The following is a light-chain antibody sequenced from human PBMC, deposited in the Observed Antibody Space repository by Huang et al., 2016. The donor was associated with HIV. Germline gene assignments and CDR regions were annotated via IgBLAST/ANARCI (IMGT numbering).Light chain of an antibody. CDR1: QSISAN. V-gene: IGKV3-15*01. CDR2: GAS. Sequence: EIVMTQSPATLSVSPGGRATLSCRASQSISANLAWYQQKPGQAPRRLIYGASTRATGIPARFSGRGCGTEFTLTISSLQSEDSVVYYCQQYNTWSLFGQGTKVEVK. CDR3: QQYNTWSL. J-gene: IGKJ1*01.